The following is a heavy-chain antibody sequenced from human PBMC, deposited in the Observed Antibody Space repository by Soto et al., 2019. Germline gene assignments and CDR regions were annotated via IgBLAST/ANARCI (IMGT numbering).Heavy chain of an antibody. J-gene: IGHJ4*02. CDR2: ISAYNGNT. CDR1: GYTFTSYG. Sequence: ASVKVSCKASGYTFTSYGISWVRQAPGQGLEWMGWISAYNGNTNYAQKLQGRVTMTTDTSTSTAYMELRSLRSDDTAVYYCARGDYYDPYGPHGYWGQGTLVPVSS. CDR3: ARGDYYDPYGPHGY. D-gene: IGHD3-22*01. V-gene: IGHV1-18*01.